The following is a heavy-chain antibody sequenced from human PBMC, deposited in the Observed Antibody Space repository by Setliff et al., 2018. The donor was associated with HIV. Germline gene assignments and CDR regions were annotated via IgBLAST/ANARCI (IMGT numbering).Heavy chain of an antibody. CDR2: IYHRGGT. CDR1: GSSISSNSYW. CDR3: ARGPAEWQIVVVPAAHWYFDL. D-gene: IGHD2-2*01. Sequence: SETLSLTCSVSGSSISSNSYWWAWIRQPPGKGLEYIGTIYHRGGTFNNPSLKSRVVMSVDTSKNQFSLKLNSVTAADTAVYYCARGPAEWQIVVVPAAHWYFDLWGRGTLVTVSS. V-gene: IGHV4-39*07. J-gene: IGHJ2*01.